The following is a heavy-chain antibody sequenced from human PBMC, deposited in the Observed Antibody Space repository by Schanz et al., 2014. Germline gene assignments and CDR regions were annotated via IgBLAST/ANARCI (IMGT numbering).Heavy chain of an antibody. CDR3: ARDLEGYDGGGGGFDP. D-gene: IGHD2-21*01. Sequence: VQLVESGGGVVQFGRSLRLSCAASGFTFSSYAMSWVRQAPGKGLEWVSALSGSGGSTYYADSVKGRFTISRDNSKNTLYLQMNSLRAEDTAVYYCARDLEGYDGGGGGFDPWGQGTLXTVSS. V-gene: IGHV3-23*04. CDR1: GFTFSSYA. J-gene: IGHJ5*02. CDR2: LSGSGGST.